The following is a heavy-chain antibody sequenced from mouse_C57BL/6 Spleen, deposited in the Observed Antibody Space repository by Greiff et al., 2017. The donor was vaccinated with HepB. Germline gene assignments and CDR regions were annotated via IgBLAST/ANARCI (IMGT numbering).Heavy chain of an antibody. CDR3: ARGYGNYPYYYAMDY. CDR2: ISSGSSTI. J-gene: IGHJ4*01. V-gene: IGHV5-17*01. Sequence: EVQRVESGGGLVKPGGSLKLSCAASGFTFSDYGMHWVRQAPEKGLEWVAYISSGSSTIYYADTVKGRFTISRDNAKNTLFLQMTSLRSEDTAMYYCARGYGNYPYYYAMDYWGQGTSVTVSS. CDR1: GFTFSDYG. D-gene: IGHD2-1*01.